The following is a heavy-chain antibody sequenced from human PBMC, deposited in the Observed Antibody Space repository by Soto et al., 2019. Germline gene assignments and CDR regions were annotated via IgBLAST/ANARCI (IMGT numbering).Heavy chain of an antibody. J-gene: IGHJ6*02. CDR3: AKGPYSSGWYDYYGMDV. Sequence: QVYLVESGGGVVQPGRSLRLSCAASGFTFSSYGMHWVRQAPGKGLQWVAAISYDGINKYYADSVKSRFTISRDNYKNALYLQMNSVRAEDTAVYYCAKGPYSSGWYDYYGMDVWGQGTTVNVSS. CDR2: ISYDGINK. CDR1: GFTFSSYG. D-gene: IGHD6-19*01. V-gene: IGHV3-30*18.